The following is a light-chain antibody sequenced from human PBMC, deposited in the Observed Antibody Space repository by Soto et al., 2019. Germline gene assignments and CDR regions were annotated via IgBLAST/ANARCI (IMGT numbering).Light chain of an antibody. CDR3: QQYENLPYT. J-gene: IGKJ2*01. CDR2: DIS. V-gene: IGKV1-33*01. CDR1: QVITNY. Sequence: DIQLTRSASSLSASVGDRVTITCQASQVITNYLNWYQQKPGKAPKRLIYDISTLETGVPSRFGGSGSGTHFTFTITGLQPEDIATYYCQQYENLPYTFGQGTKLEI.